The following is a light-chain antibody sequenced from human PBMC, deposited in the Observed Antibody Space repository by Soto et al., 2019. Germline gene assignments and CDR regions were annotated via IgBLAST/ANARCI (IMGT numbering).Light chain of an antibody. J-gene: IGKJ1*01. Sequence: DILLTQSPATLSLSPGERATLSCRASQSVGNNLAWYQKKPGQPPSLLIYGASTEATNIPTRFSGSGSGTDFTLTISSLQSEDFAVYYCQQYNSWAWTFGQGTTVEIK. CDR1: QSVGNN. V-gene: IGKV3-15*01. CDR3: QQYNSWAWT. CDR2: GAS.